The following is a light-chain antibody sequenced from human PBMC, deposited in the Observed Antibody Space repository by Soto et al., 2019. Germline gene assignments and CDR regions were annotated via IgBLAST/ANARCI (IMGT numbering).Light chain of an antibody. CDR3: SSYTSNSVL. J-gene: IGLJ2*01. Sequence: QSALTQPASVSGSPGQSITISCTGTSSDVGGYNYVSWYQHYPGKAPKLMIYEVSNRPSGVSSSKSGNTASLTLSGLQAEDEADYYCSSYTSNSVLFGGGTKVTVL. CDR1: SSDVGGYNY. V-gene: IGLV2-14*01. CDR2: EVS.